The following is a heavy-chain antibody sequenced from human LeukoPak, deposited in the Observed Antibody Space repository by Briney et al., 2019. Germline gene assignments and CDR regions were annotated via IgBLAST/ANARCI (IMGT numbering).Heavy chain of an antibody. CDR2: IYTSGST. CDR3: ARSPWDSSGYPNWFDP. V-gene: IGHV4-61*02. CDR1: GGSISSGSYY. D-gene: IGHD3-22*01. Sequence: PSETLSLTCTVSGGSISSGSYYWSWIRQPAGKGLEWIGRIYTSGSTNYNPSLKSRVTISVDTSKNQFSLKLSSVTAADTAVYYCARSPWDSSGYPNWFDPWGQGTLVTVSS. J-gene: IGHJ5*02.